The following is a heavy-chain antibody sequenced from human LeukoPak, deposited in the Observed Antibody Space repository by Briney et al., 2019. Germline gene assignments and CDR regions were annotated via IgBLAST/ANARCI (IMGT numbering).Heavy chain of an antibody. D-gene: IGHD3-22*01. Sequence: PGRPLRLSSAASGFTFSSYSMNWVRQAPGKGLEWVSSISSSSSYIYYADSVKGRFTISRDNAKNSLYLQMNSLRAEDTAVYYCARGNYYDSSGYYYTDYWGQGTLVTVSS. CDR3: ARGNYYDSSGYYYTDY. V-gene: IGHV3-21*01. CDR1: GFTFSSYS. J-gene: IGHJ4*02. CDR2: ISSSSSYI.